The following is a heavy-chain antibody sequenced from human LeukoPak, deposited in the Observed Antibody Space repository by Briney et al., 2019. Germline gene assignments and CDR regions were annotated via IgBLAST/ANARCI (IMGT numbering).Heavy chain of an antibody. CDR2: IYPGDSDT. D-gene: IGHD1-1*01. V-gene: IGHV5-51*01. CDR1: GYSFTSYW. Sequence: GESLKISCKGSGYSFTSYWIGWVRQMPGKGLEWMGIIYPGDSDTRYSPSFQGQVTISADKSISTAYLQWSSLKASDTAMYYCARHLTPRWNDSPRYFDLWGRGTLVTVSS. CDR3: ARHLTPRWNDSPRYFDL. J-gene: IGHJ2*01.